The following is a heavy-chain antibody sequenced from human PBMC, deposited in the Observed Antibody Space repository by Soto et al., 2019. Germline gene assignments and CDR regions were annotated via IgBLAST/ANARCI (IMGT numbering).Heavy chain of an antibody. Sequence: RLSFAACGFTFSGYSMNCVRQAPGKGLEWVSSISTTSTYIYYADSVKGRFTISRDNANNSLHLQMNSLRAEDTAVYYCRRDYVMDVWGQGTTVTVSS. CDR3: RRDYVMDV. V-gene: IGHV3-21*01. CDR1: GFTFSGYS. CDR2: ISTTSTYI. J-gene: IGHJ6*01.